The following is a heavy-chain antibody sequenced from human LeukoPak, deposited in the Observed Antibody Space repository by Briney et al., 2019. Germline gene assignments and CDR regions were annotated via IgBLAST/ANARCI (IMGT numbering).Heavy chain of an antibody. CDR1: GFTFSSYA. D-gene: IGHD2-2*01. Sequence: PGGSLRLSCAASGFTFSSYAMSWVRQAPGKGLEWVSAISGSGGSTYYADSVKGRFTISRDNSKNTLYVQMNSLRAEDTAVYYCASAALLGYCSSTSCWGWFDPWGQGTLVTVFS. J-gene: IGHJ5*02. V-gene: IGHV3-23*01. CDR3: ASAALLGYCSSTSCWGWFDP. CDR2: ISGSGGST.